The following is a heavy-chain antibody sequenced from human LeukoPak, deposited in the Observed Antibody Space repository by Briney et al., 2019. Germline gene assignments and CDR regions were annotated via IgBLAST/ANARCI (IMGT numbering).Heavy chain of an antibody. CDR2: ISSGSNTI. D-gene: IGHD6-6*01. CDR1: RFTFSTYS. Sequence: GGSLRLSCAASRFTFSTYSMNWVRQAPGKGLEWVSYISSGSNTIYYADSVKGRFTISRDNAKNSLYPQMNSLRAEDTAVYYCAREYSSSSGRSFDYWGQGTLVTVSS. V-gene: IGHV3-48*01. J-gene: IGHJ4*02. CDR3: AREYSSSSGRSFDY.